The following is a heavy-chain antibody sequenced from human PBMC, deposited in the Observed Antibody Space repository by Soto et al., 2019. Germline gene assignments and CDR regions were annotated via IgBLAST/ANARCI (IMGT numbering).Heavy chain of an antibody. CDR3: VTGRGYSYGYSYYYYGMDV. Sequence: SETLSLTCAVYGGSFSGYYWSWIRQPPGKGLEWIGEINHSGSTNYNPSLKGRVTISVDTSKNQFSLKLSSVTAADTAVYYCVTGRGYSYGYSYYYYGMDVWGQGTTVTVSS. V-gene: IGHV4-34*01. CDR2: INHSGST. CDR1: GGSFSGYY. D-gene: IGHD5-18*01. J-gene: IGHJ6*02.